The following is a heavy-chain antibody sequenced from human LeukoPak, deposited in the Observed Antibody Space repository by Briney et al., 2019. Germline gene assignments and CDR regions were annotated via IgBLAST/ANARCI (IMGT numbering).Heavy chain of an antibody. CDR2: IYPGDSDT. CDR1: GYSFTSYW. J-gene: IGHJ4*02. Sequence: HGESLKISCKCSGYSFTSYWIGWVRQMPGKGLEWMGIIYPGDSDTRYSPSFQGQVTISADKSISTAYLQWSSLKASDTAMYYCARQHRSIVGAPGYWGQGTLVTVSS. D-gene: IGHD1-26*01. V-gene: IGHV5-51*01. CDR3: ARQHRSIVGAPGY.